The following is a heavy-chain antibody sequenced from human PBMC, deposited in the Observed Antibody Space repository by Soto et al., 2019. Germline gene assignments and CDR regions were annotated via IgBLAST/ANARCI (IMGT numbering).Heavy chain of an antibody. Sequence: QVQLVESGGGVVQPGRSLRLSCAASGFTFSKYGMHWVRQAPGKGLEWVATISEDGGKKYLADSVKGRFTISRDNTENMLYLQMNSLRREDTAVYYCAKDWDYRGDLDYWGQGSLVTVSS. J-gene: IGHJ4*02. CDR3: AKDWDYRGDLDY. CDR2: ISEDGGKK. V-gene: IGHV3-30*18. CDR1: GFTFSKYG. D-gene: IGHD3-10*01.